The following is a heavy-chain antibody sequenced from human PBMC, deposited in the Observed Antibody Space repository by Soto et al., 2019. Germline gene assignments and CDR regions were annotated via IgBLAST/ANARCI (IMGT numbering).Heavy chain of an antibody. CDR2: ISGSNGET. J-gene: IGHJ4*02. Sequence: VQSGAEVKEPGASVKVSCKASGYTFSNYGVAWVRRAPGQGLEWMGWISGSNGETKYAQNLQNRVSMTTETSTSTAYMELRSLRPDDTAIYFCGRGGLAVSGTYDYWGQGSLVTVSS. CDR3: GRGGLAVSGTYDY. V-gene: IGHV1-18*01. D-gene: IGHD6-19*01. CDR1: GYTFSNYG.